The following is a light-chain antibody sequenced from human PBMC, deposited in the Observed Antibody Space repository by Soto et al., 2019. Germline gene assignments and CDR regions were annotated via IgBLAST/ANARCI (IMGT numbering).Light chain of an antibody. Sequence: QSVLTQPPSVSGAPGQRVTISCTGSSSNIGAGYDVHWYQQLPGTAPKLLVSGNTNRPSGVPDRFSGSKSSTSASLAITGLQAEDEADYYCQSYDSSLSYWVFGGGTKLTVL. V-gene: IGLV1-40*01. CDR2: GNT. CDR3: QSYDSSLSYWV. J-gene: IGLJ3*02. CDR1: SSNIGAGYD.